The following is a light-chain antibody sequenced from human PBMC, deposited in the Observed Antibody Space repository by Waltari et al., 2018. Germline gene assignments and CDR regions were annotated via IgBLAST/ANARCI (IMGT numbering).Light chain of an antibody. CDR2: DVT. CDR3: SSYTSSTTGI. J-gene: IGLJ2*01. V-gene: IGLV2-14*01. CDR1: SSDVGGYNF. Sequence: QSALTHPDSVSGPPGQSITTSCTGTSSDVGGYNFVSWYQHHPAEAPKLIIFDVTNRPAGVSYRFSGSKSGNSASLTITGLQAEDEAYYYCSSYTSSTTGIFGGGTKLTVL.